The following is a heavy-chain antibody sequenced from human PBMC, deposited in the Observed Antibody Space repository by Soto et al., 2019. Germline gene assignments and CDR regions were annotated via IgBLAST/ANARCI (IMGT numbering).Heavy chain of an antibody. J-gene: IGHJ4*02. V-gene: IGHV1-18*01. CDR3: ARRKTYYYGSGSYYTYDY. D-gene: IGHD3-10*01. CDR1: GYTFTSYG. CDR2: ISAYNGNT. Sequence: ASVKVSCKASGYTFTSYGISWVRQAPGQGLEWMGWISAYNGNTNYAQKLQGRVTMTTDTSTSTAYMELRSLRSDDTAVYYCARRKTYYYGSGSYYTYDYWGQGTLVTVSS.